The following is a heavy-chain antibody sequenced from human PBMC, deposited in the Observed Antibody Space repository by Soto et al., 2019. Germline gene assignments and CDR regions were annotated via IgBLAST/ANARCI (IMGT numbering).Heavy chain of an antibody. CDR2: INPSGGST. CDR1: GYTFTSYY. Sequence: ASVKVSCNASGYTFTSYYMHWVRQATGQGLEWMGIINPSGGSTSYAQKFQGRVTMTRDTSTSTVYVELSSLRSEDTAVYYCARDRSPLSYTPRPRTQYNWFDPWGQGTLVTVSS. J-gene: IGHJ5*02. V-gene: IGHV1-46*01. CDR3: ARDRSPLSYTPRPRTQYNWFDP. D-gene: IGHD2-15*01.